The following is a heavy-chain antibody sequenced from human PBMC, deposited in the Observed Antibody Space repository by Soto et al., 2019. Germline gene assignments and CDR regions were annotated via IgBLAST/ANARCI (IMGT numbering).Heavy chain of an antibody. CDR3: ARLHGYCISSSCHGHYAMDV. Sequence: QLQLQESGPGLVKPSETLSLTCTVSSAPVSSSTYTWGWIRQPPGKGLEWIGSIYYSGSTYYNPSLNSRVTVSGHTSKNQSPLNVTSVTAADTAVYSCARLHGYCISSSCHGHYAMDVWGQGTPVTVSS. CDR2: IYYSGST. J-gene: IGHJ6*02. D-gene: IGHD2-2*01. CDR1: SAPVSSSTYT. V-gene: IGHV4-39*01.